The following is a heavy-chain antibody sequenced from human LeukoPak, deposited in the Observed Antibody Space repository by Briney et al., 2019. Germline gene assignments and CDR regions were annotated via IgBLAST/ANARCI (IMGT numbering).Heavy chain of an antibody. J-gene: IGHJ4*02. CDR3: ARAEWLGSIDY. D-gene: IGHD6-19*01. V-gene: IGHV4-59*01. CDR1: GGSISSYY. Sequence: SETLSLTCTVSGGSISSYYWSWIRQPPGKGLEWIGYIYYSGSTNYNPSLKSRVTISVDTSKNQFSLKLSSVTAADTAVYYCARAEWLGSIDYWGQGTLVTVPS. CDR2: IYYSGST.